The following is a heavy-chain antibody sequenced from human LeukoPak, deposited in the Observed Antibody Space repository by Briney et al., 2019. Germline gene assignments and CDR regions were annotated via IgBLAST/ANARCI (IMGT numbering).Heavy chain of an antibody. Sequence: ASVKVSCKASGGTFTNYDISWVRQAPGQGLEWMGWISSYSGNTDYAEKLQGRVTMTTDTSTTTVYMELRSLRSDDTAVYYCARDGGSGSFFWGQGTLVTVSS. CDR1: GGTFTNYD. J-gene: IGHJ4*02. V-gene: IGHV1-18*01. CDR2: ISSYSGNT. D-gene: IGHD1-26*01. CDR3: ARDGGSGSFF.